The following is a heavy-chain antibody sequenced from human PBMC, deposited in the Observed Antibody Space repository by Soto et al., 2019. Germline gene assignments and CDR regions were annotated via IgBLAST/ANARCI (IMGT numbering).Heavy chain of an antibody. CDR1: GYSISSGYY. CDR2: IYHSGST. J-gene: IGHJ4*02. D-gene: IGHD3-22*01. Sequence: PSETLSLTCAVSGYSISSGYYWGWIRQPPGKGLEWIGSIYHSGSTYYNPSLKSRVTISVDTSKNQFSLKLSSVTAADTAVYYCAREGYYYSSGYNYFDYWGQGTLVTVSS. V-gene: IGHV4-38-2*02. CDR3: AREGYYYSSGYNYFDY.